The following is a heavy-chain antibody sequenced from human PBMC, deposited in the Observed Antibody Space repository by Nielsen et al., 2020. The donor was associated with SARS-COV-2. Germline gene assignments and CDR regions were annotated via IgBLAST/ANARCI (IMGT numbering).Heavy chain of an antibody. CDR1: GGSISDYY. CDR3: ARDYFGDYLDAFDI. CDR2: VHGSGAT. Sequence: SETLSLTCSVSGGSISDYYWSWIRQPPGKGLEWIGFVHGSGATNYNPSLKSRVTISVDTSKNQFSLKLSSVTAADTAVYYCARDYFGDYLDAFDIWGQGTMITVSS. J-gene: IGHJ3*02. D-gene: IGHD4-17*01. V-gene: IGHV4-59*01.